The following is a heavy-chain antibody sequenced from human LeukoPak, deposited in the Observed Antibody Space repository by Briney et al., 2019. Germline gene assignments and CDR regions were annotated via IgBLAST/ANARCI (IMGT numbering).Heavy chain of an antibody. V-gene: IGHV4-30-2*01. Sequence: PSETLSLTCAVSGGSISSGGDSWSWIRQPPGKGLEWIGYIYHSGSTYYNPSLKSRVTISVDRSKNQFSLKLSSVTAADTAVYYCARCHGDYLNWFDPWGQGTLVTVSS. D-gene: IGHD4-17*01. CDR3: ARCHGDYLNWFDP. CDR2: IYHSGST. J-gene: IGHJ5*02. CDR1: GGSISSGGDS.